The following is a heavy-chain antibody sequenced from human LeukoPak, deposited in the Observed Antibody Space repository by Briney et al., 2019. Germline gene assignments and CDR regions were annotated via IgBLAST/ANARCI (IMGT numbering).Heavy chain of an antibody. D-gene: IGHD6-6*01. J-gene: IGHJ4*02. CDR1: GFTFSSYS. CDR2: ISSSSSTI. V-gene: IGHV3-48*01. Sequence: PGGSLRLSCAASGFTFSSYSMNWVRQAPGKGLEWVSYISSSSSTIYYADSAKGRFTISRDNAKNSLYLQMNSLRAEDTAVYYCARAGYSSSSPPDYWGQGTLVTVSS. CDR3: ARAGYSSSSPPDY.